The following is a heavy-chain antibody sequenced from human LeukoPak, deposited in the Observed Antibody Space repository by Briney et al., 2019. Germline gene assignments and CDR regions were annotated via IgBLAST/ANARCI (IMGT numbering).Heavy chain of an antibody. CDR3: AKGSIAAHDAKTTLDY. Sequence: GGSLRLSCAASGFILRSYAMSWVRQAPGKGLEWVSAISGSSGSTYYADSVRGRFTISRDNSKNTLYVQMNSLRVEDTAVYYCAKGSIAAHDAKTTLDYWGQGTLVTVSS. D-gene: IGHD6-13*01. CDR1: GFILRSYA. J-gene: IGHJ4*02. V-gene: IGHV3-23*01. CDR2: ISGSSGST.